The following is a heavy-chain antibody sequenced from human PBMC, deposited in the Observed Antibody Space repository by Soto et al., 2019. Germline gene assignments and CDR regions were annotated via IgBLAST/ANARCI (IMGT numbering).Heavy chain of an antibody. J-gene: IGHJ4*02. CDR1: GCNLSSYV. D-gene: IGHD6-19*01. V-gene: IGHV3-33*01. Sequence: QVQLVESGGGVVQPGRSLRLSCAASGCNLSSYVMHWVRQAPGKGLEWMAVIWYDGGNKYYADSVKGRFTISRDNSKNTLYLQMSSLRAEDTAVYYCARDGQWLPRDGLRSSYYFDYWGQGTLVTVSS. CDR3: ARDGQWLPRDGLRSSYYFDY. CDR2: IWYDGGNK.